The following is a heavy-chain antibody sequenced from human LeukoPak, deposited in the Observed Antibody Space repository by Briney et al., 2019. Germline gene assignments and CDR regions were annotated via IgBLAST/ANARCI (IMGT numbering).Heavy chain of an antibody. D-gene: IGHD1-26*01. CDR2: ITNDGSST. CDR1: GLTFSSHW. CDR3: ARADLVGAEYYFDY. J-gene: IGHJ4*02. Sequence: GGSLRLSCAASGLTFSSHWMHWVRQAPGKGLVWVSRITNDGSSTTYADSVKGRFTISRDNAKNMLYLQVNSLRAEDTAVYYCARADLVGAEYYFDYWGQGTLVTVSS. V-gene: IGHV3-74*01.